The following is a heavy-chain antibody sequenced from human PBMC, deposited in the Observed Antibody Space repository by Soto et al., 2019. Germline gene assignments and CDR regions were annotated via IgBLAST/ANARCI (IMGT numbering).Heavy chain of an antibody. CDR3: AGAPPLDYYGDYPPSGATPRLLWYFDL. Sequence: QVQLQESGPGLVKPSQTLSLTCTASGGSISSGDYYWSWIRQPPGKGLEWLGYIYYSGSTYYNPSLRSRVTKEGESSKSQFPLKLSSVTAEDTAVFYWAGAPPLDYYGDYPPSGATPRLLWYFDLWGRGTLVTVSS. J-gene: IGHJ2*01. CDR1: GGSISSGDYY. D-gene: IGHD4-17*01. V-gene: IGHV4-30-4*01. CDR2: IYYSGST.